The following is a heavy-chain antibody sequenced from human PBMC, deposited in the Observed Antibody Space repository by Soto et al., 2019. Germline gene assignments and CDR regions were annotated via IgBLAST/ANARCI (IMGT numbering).Heavy chain of an antibody. CDR3: AKXKDFDFTXGXXRYTSHY. CDR2: ISGSDGT. J-gene: IGHJ4*02. D-gene: IGHD3-9*01. CDR1: XFTFRTYA. Sequence: XVQLLESGGGQIQPGGXLRLSXXASXFTFRTYAMTWFRQXPXXXLEXXXVISGSDGTFYANSVKGRFTISRDNSRSTVYLQMHSLRAEDSAIYYCAKXKDFDFTXGXXRYTSHYWGRGTLVTVSS. V-gene: IGHV3-23*01.